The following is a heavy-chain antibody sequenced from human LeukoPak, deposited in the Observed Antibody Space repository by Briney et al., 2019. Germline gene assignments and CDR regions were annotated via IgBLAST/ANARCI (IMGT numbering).Heavy chain of an antibody. V-gene: IGHV3-43D*03. CDR3: AKDMAAYYYASGNIDY. CDR1: GFTFDDYA. Sequence: HSGGSLRLSCAASGFTFDDYAMHWVRHAPGKGLEWVSLISWDGGGTYYADTVKGRFTISRDNSKNSLYLQMNSLRAEDTALYYCAKDMAAYYYASGNIDYWGQGTLVTVSS. D-gene: IGHD3-10*01. CDR2: ISWDGGGT. J-gene: IGHJ4*02.